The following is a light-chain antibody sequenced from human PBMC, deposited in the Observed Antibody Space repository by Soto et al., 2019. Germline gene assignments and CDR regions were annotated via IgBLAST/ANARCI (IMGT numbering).Light chain of an antibody. CDR3: HQFYGIPRT. CDR1: QSLLHASNNKTF. V-gene: IGKV4-1*01. CDR2: WAS. J-gene: IGKJ2*01. Sequence: DIVMIQSPASLPVSLGERATVNCKSSQSLLHASNNKTFLAWYRQRPGQPPKLLIYWASVREPGVPERFSGSGSGADFTLTIDSVQAEDVATYYCHQFYGIPRTFGQGTKLEIK.